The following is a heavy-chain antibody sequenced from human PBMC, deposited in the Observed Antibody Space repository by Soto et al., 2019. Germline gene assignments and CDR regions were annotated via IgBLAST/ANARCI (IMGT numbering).Heavy chain of an antibody. V-gene: IGHV1-2*02. Sequence: ASVKVSCKASGYTFTGYYMHWVRQAPGQGREWMGWINPNSGGTNYAQKFQGRVTMTRDTSISTAYMELSRLRSDDTAVYYCARDSSGWLENFDYWGQGTQVTVSS. CDR1: GYTFTGYY. CDR3: ARDSSGWLENFDY. D-gene: IGHD6-19*01. CDR2: INPNSGGT. J-gene: IGHJ4*02.